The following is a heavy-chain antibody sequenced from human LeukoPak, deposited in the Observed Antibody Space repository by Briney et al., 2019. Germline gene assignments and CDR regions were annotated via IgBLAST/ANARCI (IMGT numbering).Heavy chain of an antibody. J-gene: IGHJ5*02. CDR1: GGSISSTSYY. Sequence: SETLSLTCTVSGGSISSTSYYWGWIRQPPGKGLEWIGSISYRGSTYYNPSLKGRVTISIDTSKNQFSLRLSSVTAADTAVYYCARQVLAALVWFDPWGQGTLVTVSS. V-gene: IGHV4-39*01. CDR2: ISYRGST. CDR3: ARQVLAALVWFDP. D-gene: IGHD6-6*01.